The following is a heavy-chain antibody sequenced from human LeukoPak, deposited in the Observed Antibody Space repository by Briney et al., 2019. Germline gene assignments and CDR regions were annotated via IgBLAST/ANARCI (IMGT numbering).Heavy chain of an antibody. J-gene: IGHJ4*02. CDR3: AKARWEPNFNY. V-gene: IGHV3-43*02. CDR1: GFTFDDYA. Sequence: QPGGSLRLSCAASGFTFDDYAMHWVRHGPGKSLEWVSPINENGDIAYYGDSVRGRFTVSRDNAKNSLYLQMNSLTTEDTALYYCAKARWEPNFNYWGQGTLVTVSS. CDR2: INENGDIA. D-gene: IGHD1-26*01.